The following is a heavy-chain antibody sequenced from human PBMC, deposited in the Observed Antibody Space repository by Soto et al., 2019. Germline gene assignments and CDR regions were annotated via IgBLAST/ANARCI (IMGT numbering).Heavy chain of an antibody. D-gene: IGHD6-13*01. CDR3: AKVSSSWYAGFFDL. CDR2: LSDSGGST. Sequence: EVQLLESGGGLVQPGGSLRLSCTDSGFTFSSHAMTWVRQAPGKGLEWVSGLSDSGGSTYYADSVKGRFTISRDNSMNTLYLQMNTLRAEDTAVYYCAKVSSSWYAGFFDLWGQGTLVTVSS. CDR1: GFTFSSHA. J-gene: IGHJ4*02. V-gene: IGHV3-23*01.